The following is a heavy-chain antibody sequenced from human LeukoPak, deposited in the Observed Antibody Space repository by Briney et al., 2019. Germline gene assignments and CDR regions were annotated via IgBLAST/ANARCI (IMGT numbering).Heavy chain of an antibody. Sequence: SSVNVSCKASGYTFTSYGISWVRQSPGQGLEWMGWISAYNGNTNYAQRLQGRVTMTTDTSTSTAYMELRSLRSDDTAVYYCARLDIAAAGTDYWGQGTLVTVSS. D-gene: IGHD6-13*01. CDR1: GYTFTSYG. V-gene: IGHV1-18*01. CDR3: ARLDIAAAGTDY. CDR2: ISAYNGNT. J-gene: IGHJ4*02.